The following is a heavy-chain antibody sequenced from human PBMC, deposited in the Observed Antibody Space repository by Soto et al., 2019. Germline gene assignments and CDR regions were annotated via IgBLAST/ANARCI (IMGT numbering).Heavy chain of an antibody. J-gene: IGHJ6*02. D-gene: IGHD1-7*01. Sequence: SETLSLTCTVSGGSISSSTSYWGWIRQPPGKGLEWIGSISSSGTTYYNPSLESRLTISVDTSKNQFSLKLTSVTAADTAVYYCARRSGTNYYYYYYGMDVWGQGTTVTVSS. CDR2: ISSSGTT. CDR3: ARRSGTNYYYYYYGMDV. CDR1: GGSISSSTSY. V-gene: IGHV4-39*01.